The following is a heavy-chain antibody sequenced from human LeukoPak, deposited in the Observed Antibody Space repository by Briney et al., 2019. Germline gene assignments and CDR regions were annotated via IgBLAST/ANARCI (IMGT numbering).Heavy chain of an antibody. V-gene: IGHV3-23*01. CDR1: GFTFSSYA. D-gene: IGHD6-13*01. Sequence: PGGSLRLSCAASGFTFSSYAMSWVRQAPGKGLEWVSAISGSGGSTYYADSVKGRFTIPRDNSKNTLYLQMNSLRAEDTAVYYCAKGIAAAGTLEGYYYMDVWGKGTTVTVSS. CDR3: AKGIAAAGTLEGYYYMDV. J-gene: IGHJ6*03. CDR2: ISGSGGST.